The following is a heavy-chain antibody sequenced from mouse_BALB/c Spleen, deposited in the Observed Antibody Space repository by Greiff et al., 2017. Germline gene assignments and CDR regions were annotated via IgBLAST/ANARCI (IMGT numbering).Heavy chain of an antibody. Sequence: VQLQESGPGLVAPLQSLSITCTVSGFSLTGYGVNWVRQPPGKGLEWLGMIWGDGSTDYNSALKSRLSISKDNSKSQVFLKMNSLQTDDTARYYCAREDKGDYGSSYPYYYAMDYWGQGTSVTVSS. J-gene: IGHJ4*01. CDR1: GFSLTGYG. CDR3: AREDKGDYGSSYPYYYAMDY. V-gene: IGHV2-6-7*01. CDR2: IWGDGST. D-gene: IGHD1-1*01.